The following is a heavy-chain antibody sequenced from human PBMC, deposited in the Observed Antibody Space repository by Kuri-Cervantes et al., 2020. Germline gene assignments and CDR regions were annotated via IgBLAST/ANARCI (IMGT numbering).Heavy chain of an antibody. J-gene: IGHJ4*02. CDR1: GYTFTSYD. Sequence: SVKVSCKASGYTFTSYDINWVRQATGQGLEWMGGIIPIFGTANYAQKFQGRVTITTDESTSTAYMELSSLRSEDTAVYYCARARGRYGDYFDYWGQGTLVTVSS. V-gene: IGHV1-69*05. CDR3: ARARGRYGDYFDY. D-gene: IGHD4-17*01. CDR2: IIPIFGTA.